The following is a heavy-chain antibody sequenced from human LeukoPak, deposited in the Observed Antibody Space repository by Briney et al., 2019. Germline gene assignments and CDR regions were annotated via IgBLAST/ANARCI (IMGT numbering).Heavy chain of an antibody. CDR1: GFSLRTSGVG. CDR3: AHRLGSRYSSSWYFDY. V-gene: IGHV2-5*02. Sequence: SGPTLVNPTQTLTLTCTFSGFSLRTSGVGVGWIRQPPGKALEWLALIYWDDDKRYSPSLKSRLTITKDTSKNQVVLTMTNMDPVDTATYYCAHRLGSRYSSSWYFDYWGQGTLVTVSS. CDR2: IYWDDDK. J-gene: IGHJ4*02. D-gene: IGHD6-13*01.